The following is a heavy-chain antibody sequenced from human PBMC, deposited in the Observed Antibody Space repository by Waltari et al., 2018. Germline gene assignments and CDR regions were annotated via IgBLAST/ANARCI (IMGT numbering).Heavy chain of an antibody. Sequence: QVQLVPPGAEVKKPGASVTVSCKASGSTFTGYYIPWVPQAPGQGLEWMGWINPNSGGTNYAQKLQGRVTMTRDTSISTAYMELSRLRSDDTAVYYCARYIAARPRDAFDIWGQGTMVTVSS. CDR2: INPNSGGT. CDR1: GSTFTGYY. CDR3: ARYIAARPRDAFDI. D-gene: IGHD6-6*01. J-gene: IGHJ3*02. V-gene: IGHV1-2*02.